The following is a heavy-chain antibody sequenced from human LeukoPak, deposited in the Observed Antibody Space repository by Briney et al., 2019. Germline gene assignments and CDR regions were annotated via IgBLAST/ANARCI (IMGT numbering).Heavy chain of an antibody. V-gene: IGHV1-18*01. CDR2: ISTYNYNT. D-gene: IGHD1-14*01. Sequence: ASVKVSCKTSGHTSISYGINWVRQAPGQGLEWMGWISTYNYNTNYAQELQGRVTMTTDTSTSTVYMELRSLRSDDTAVYYCARNPSIDQSSWYFDLWGRGTLVTVSS. CDR3: ARNPSIDQSSWYFDL. CDR1: GHTSISYG. J-gene: IGHJ2*01.